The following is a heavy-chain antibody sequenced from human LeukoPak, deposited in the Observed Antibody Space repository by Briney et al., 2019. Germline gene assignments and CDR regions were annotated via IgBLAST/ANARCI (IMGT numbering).Heavy chain of an antibody. V-gene: IGHV4-4*07. CDR1: GGSINSYY. J-gene: IGHJ4*02. Sequence: SETLSLTCTVSGGSINSYYWSWIRQPAGKGLEWIGLIHTSGSSNYNPSLKSRVTMSVDTSKNQFSLKLSSVTAADTAVYYCARATSGYYDYFDYWGQGTLVTVSS. CDR3: ARATSGYYDYFDY. CDR2: IHTSGSS. D-gene: IGHD3-22*01.